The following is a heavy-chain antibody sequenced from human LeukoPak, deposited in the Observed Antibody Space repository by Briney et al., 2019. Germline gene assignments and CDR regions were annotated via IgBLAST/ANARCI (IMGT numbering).Heavy chain of an antibody. CDR3: ARDSSSFPFDP. CDR1: GSTFTKAW. V-gene: IGHV4-4*02. J-gene: IGHJ5*02. Sequence: GSLRLSCAASGSTFTKAWMNWVRQAPGKGLEWIGSIYHSGSTYYNPSLKSRVTISVDTSKNQFSLKLSSVTAADTAVYYCARDSSSFPFDPWGQGTLVTASS. CDR2: IYHSGST. D-gene: IGHD6-13*01.